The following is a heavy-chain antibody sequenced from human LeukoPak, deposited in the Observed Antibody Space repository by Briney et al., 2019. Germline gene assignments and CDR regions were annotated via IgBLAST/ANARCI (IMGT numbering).Heavy chain of an antibody. J-gene: IGHJ6*02. D-gene: IGHD2-2*01. CDR2: LSGRGGNS. CDR3: ASQRYCSSTSCYAGSYYYYGMDV. V-gene: IGHV3-23*01. CDR1: GFTFSIYV. Sequence: GGSLRLSCAASGFTFSIYVMSWVRQAPGKGLEWVSTLSGRGGNSYYADSVKGRFTISRDNSKNTLYLQMNSLRAEDTAVYYCASQRYCSSTSCYAGSYYYYGMDVWGQGTTVTVSS.